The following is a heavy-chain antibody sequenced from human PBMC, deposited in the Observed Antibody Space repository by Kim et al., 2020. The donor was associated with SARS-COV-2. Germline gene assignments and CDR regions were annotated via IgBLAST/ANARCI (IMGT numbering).Heavy chain of an antibody. CDR3: ARGSPFDY. J-gene: IGHJ4*02. Sequence: GGSTDYADSVKGRFTISRDYSKNTLYLQMNSLRAEDTAVYYCARGSPFDYWGQGTLVTVSS. V-gene: IGHV3-53*05. CDR2: GGST.